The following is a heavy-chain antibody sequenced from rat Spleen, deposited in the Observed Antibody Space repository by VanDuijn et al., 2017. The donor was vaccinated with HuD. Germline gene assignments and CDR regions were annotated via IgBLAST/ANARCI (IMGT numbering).Heavy chain of an antibody. CDR2: VNSPGST. J-gene: IGHJ3*01. Sequence: EVQLQESGPGLVKPSQSLSLTCSVTGYSITSGYGWNWIRKFPGNKLEWMGYVNSPGSTNYNPPLKSHFSITRDTSKNQFFLQLTSVTTGDTATYSGARGAYGGYSEPDWFAYWGQGTLVTVSS. D-gene: IGHD1-11*01. CDR3: ARGAYGGYSEPDWFAY. V-gene: IGHV3-3*01. CDR1: GYSITSGYG.